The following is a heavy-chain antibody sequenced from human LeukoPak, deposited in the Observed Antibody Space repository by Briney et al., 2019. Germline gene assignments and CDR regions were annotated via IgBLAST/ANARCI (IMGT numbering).Heavy chain of an antibody. CDR1: GYSIGSDYY. CDR3: AREGALTDYFDY. Sequence: SETLSITCAVSGYSIGSDYYWSWIRQPPGKGLEWIEYIYYSGSTYYNPSLKSRVTISVDTSKNQFSLKLSSVTAADTAVYYCAREGALTDYFDYWGQGTLVTVSS. CDR2: IYYSGST. V-gene: IGHV4-30-4*08. D-gene: IGHD3-16*01. J-gene: IGHJ4*02.